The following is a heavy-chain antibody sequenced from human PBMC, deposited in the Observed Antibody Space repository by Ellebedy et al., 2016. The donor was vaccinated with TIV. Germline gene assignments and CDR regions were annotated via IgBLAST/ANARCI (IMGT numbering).Heavy chain of an antibody. CDR1: GHTLMELS. J-gene: IGHJ4*02. CDR2: FDPEHGRA. V-gene: IGHV1-24*01. CDR3: ARDRSSSWYPLFGVTPDY. Sequence: ASVKVSCKVSGHTLMELSMHWVRQAPGKGLEWVGGFDPEHGRAIYAQKFQGRVTMTEDTSTDTVYMELSSLRSEDTAVYYCARDRSSSWYPLFGVTPDYWGQGTLVTVSS. D-gene: IGHD6-13*01.